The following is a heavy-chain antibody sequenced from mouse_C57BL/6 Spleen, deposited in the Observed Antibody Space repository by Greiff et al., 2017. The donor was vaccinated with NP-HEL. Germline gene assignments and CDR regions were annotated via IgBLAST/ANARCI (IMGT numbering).Heavy chain of an antibody. CDR2: IDPSDSYT. Sequence: VQLQQPGAELVRPGTSVKLSCKASGYTFTSYWMHWVKQRPGQGLEWIGVIDPSDSYTNYNQKFKGKATLTVDTSSSTAYMQLSSLTSEDSAVYYCARGYGGGDYWGQGTSVTVSS. V-gene: IGHV1-59*01. CDR3: ARGYGGGDY. CDR1: GYTFTSYW. D-gene: IGHD1-1*01. J-gene: IGHJ4*01.